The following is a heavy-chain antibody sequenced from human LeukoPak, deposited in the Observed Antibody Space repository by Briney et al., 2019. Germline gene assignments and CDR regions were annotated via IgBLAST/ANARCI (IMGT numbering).Heavy chain of an antibody. CDR2: INQSGRT. V-gene: IGHV4-34*01. CDR3: ARGWFGFWHNSYADDNAFTI. CDR1: GGSFSCYY. Sequence: SETLSPTCAVYGGSFSCYYWSWIRQVPGKGLEWIGEINQSGRTNYNPSLKSRVTISVDTSKNQISLKLSFVTATDTAVYYCARGWFGFWHNSYADDNAFTISGQGTIVTLSS. D-gene: IGHD5-18*01. J-gene: IGHJ3*02.